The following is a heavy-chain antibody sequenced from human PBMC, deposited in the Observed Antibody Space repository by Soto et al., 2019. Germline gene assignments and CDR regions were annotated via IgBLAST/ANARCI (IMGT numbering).Heavy chain of an antibody. CDR3: ARVASWGVWYFDL. CDR1: GYTFIYYD. D-gene: IGHD3-16*01. J-gene: IGHJ2*01. Sequence: QVQLVQSGAEVKKPGASVKVSCTASGYTFIYYDINWVRQAPGQGLQWMGWMNPNSGNTGFAQDFQARVALTRNTSINTAYMELSGLESGDTVRYYCARVASWGVWYFDLWGRGTLVTVSS. CDR2: MNPNSGNT. V-gene: IGHV1-8*02.